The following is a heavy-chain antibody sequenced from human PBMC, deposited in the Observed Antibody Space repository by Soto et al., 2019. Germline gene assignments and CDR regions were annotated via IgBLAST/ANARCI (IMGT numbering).Heavy chain of an antibody. CDR1: GFTFSSYW. V-gene: IGHV3-7*03. CDR3: ARERGYRITIFGVDFVY. Sequence: EVQLVESGGGLVQPGGSLRLSCAASGFTFSSYWMSWVRQAPGKGLEWVANIKQDGSEKYYVDSVKGRFTISRDNAKNSLYLQMNSLRAEDTAVYYCARERGYRITIFGVDFVYWGQGTLVPVSS. D-gene: IGHD3-3*01. J-gene: IGHJ4*02. CDR2: IKQDGSEK.